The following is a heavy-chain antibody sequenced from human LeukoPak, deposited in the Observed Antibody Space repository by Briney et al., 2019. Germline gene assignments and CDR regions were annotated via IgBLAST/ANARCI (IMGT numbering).Heavy chain of an antibody. J-gene: IGHJ4*02. V-gene: IGHV1-18*01. CDR1: GYTFTSYG. Sequence: ASVKVSCKASGYTFTSYGISWVRQAPGQGLEWMGWISAYNGNTNYAQKLQGRVTMTTDTSTSTAYMELRSLRSDDTAVYYCARGGSYCNFLSGYYSRDVNYSGQGNLFTASP. CDR3: ARGGSYCNFLSGYYSRDVNY. D-gene: IGHD3-3*01. CDR2: ISAYNGNT.